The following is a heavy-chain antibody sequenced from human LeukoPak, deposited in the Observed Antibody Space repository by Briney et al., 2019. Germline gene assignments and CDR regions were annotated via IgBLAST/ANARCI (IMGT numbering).Heavy chain of an antibody. CDR1: GGSISSYY. CDR3: VRHPAAGTFDY. D-gene: IGHD6-13*01. Sequence: PSETLSLTCTVSGGSISSYYWSWIRQPPGKGLEWIGYIYYSGSTNYNPSLKSRVTISVDTSKNQFSLKLSSVTAADTAVYYCVRHPAAGTFDYWGQGTLVTVSS. V-gene: IGHV4-59*01. J-gene: IGHJ4*02. CDR2: IYYSGST.